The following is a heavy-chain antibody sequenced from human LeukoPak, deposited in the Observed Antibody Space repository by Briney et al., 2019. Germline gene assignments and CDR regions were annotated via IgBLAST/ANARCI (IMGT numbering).Heavy chain of an antibody. CDR3: VREAGYCAPVCVKTNWFDP. CDR1: GFTFSRYA. J-gene: IGHJ5*02. V-gene: IGHV3-23*01. D-gene: IGHD2-15*01. Sequence: GGSLRLSCAASGFTFSRYAMSWVRQAPGKGLEWVAAISNGKTYYADSVRGRFAISRDDSTNTVYLHMNSLRDEDTALYHCVREAGYCAPVCVKTNWFDPWGQGTLVTVSS. CDR2: ISNGKT.